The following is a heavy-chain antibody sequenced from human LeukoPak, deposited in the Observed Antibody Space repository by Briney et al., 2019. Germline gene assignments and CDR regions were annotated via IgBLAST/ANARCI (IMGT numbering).Heavy chain of an antibody. CDR2: INHSGST. J-gene: IGHJ4*02. CDR3: ARGTRRDGYNYSDY. Sequence: SETLSLTCTVSGGSISSYYWSWIRQPPGKGLEWIGEINHSGSTNYNPSLKSRVTISVDTSKNQFSLKLSSVTAADTAVYYCARGTRRDGYNYSDYWGQGTLVTVSS. V-gene: IGHV4-34*01. D-gene: IGHD5-24*01. CDR1: GGSISSYY.